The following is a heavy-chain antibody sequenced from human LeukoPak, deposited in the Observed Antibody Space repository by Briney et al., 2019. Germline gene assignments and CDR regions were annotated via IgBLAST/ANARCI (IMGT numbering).Heavy chain of an antibody. J-gene: IGHJ6*03. D-gene: IGHD3-10*01. Sequence: SVKVSCKASGYTFTSYYMHWVRQAPGQGLEWMGGIIPIFGTANYAQKFQGRVTITADKSTSTAYMELSSLRSEDTAVYYCARGITMVRGVITLQTYYYYYYMDVWGKGTTVTVSS. V-gene: IGHV1-69*06. CDR1: GYTFTSYY. CDR2: IIPIFGTA. CDR3: ARGITMVRGVITLQTYYYYYYMDV.